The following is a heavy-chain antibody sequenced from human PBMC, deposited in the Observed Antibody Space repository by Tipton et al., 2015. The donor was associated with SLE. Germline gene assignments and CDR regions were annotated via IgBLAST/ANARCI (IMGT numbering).Heavy chain of an antibody. J-gene: IGHJ3*02. CDR3: ARHLDGTYGSHAFDI. Sequence: TLSLTCTVSGGSISNYYWSWIRQPAGKGLEWIGRIYNSGSTDYNPSLKSRVTMSVDTSKNQFSLRLRSVTAADTAVYYCARHLDGTYGSHAFDIWGQGTMVTVSS. CDR2: IYNSGST. D-gene: IGHD1-26*01. V-gene: IGHV4-4*07. CDR1: GGSISNYY.